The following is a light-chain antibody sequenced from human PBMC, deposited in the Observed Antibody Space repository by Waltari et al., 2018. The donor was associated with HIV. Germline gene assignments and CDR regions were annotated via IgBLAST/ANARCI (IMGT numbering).Light chain of an antibody. J-gene: IGKJ2*02. Sequence: DIQMTQSPSSLSASVGDRVTIACRASQSISNYLNWYQQKPGKAPNLLIYGASSLQSGVPSRFSGSGSGTDFTLTISSLQPEDFVTYYCQQSYTPPRTFGQGTKVEIK. V-gene: IGKV1-39*01. CDR3: QQSYTPPRT. CDR1: QSISNY. CDR2: GAS.